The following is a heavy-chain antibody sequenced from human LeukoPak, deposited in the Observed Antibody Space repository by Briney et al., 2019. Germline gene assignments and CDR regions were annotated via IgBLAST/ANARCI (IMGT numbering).Heavy chain of an antibody. D-gene: IGHD3-22*01. Sequence: GGSLRLSCAASGFTFSSYWMTWVRQAPGKGLEWVANIKYDGSEKYYVDSVKGRFTISRDNSKNTLYLQMNSLRAEDTAVYYCAKQGFGTMIVVVGDFDYWGQGTLVTVSS. CDR2: IKYDGSEK. V-gene: IGHV3-7*03. CDR3: AKQGFGTMIVVVGDFDY. CDR1: GFTFSSYW. J-gene: IGHJ4*02.